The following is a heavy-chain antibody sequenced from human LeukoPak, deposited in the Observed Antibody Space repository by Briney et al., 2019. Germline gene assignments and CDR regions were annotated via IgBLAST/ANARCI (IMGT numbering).Heavy chain of an antibody. D-gene: IGHD3-22*01. CDR3: ARMSYYDRRGDNWFDP. CDR2: MNPNSGNT. V-gene: IGHV1-8*02. CDR1: GYTFTDFY. J-gene: IGHJ5*02. Sequence: GASVKVSCKTSGYTFTDFYMHWVRQAPGQGLEWMGWMNPNSGNTGYAQKFQGRVTMTRDTSISTAYMELSSLRSEDTAVYYCARMSYYDRRGDNWFDPWGQGTLVIVSS.